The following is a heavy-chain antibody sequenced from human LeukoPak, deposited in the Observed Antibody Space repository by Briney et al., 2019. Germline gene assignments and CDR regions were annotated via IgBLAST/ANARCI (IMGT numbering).Heavy chain of an antibody. V-gene: IGHV3-7*01. J-gene: IGHJ4*02. CDR2: VKEDGSEQ. CDR3: ARSAVTVAGANDY. D-gene: IGHD6-19*01. CDR1: GFTFNSYW. Sequence: PGGSLRLSCAASGFTFNSYWMSWVRQAPGKGLEWVTSVKEDGSEQYYVDSVRGRFIISRDNAKNSLYLQMNSLRAEVTAVYYCARSAVTVAGANDYWGQGTLVTVSS.